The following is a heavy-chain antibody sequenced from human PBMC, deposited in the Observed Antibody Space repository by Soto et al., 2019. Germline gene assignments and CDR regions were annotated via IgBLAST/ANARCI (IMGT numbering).Heavy chain of an antibody. J-gene: IGHJ6*02. D-gene: IGHD1-1*01. V-gene: IGHV5-51*01. CDR2: IDPDDSET. CDR1: GYSFSSFW. Sequence: ELLLVQSGAVVKKPGESLKISCKASGYSFSSFWIGWVRQMPGKGLEWMGIIDPDDSETKYGPSFHGQVTISVDKSITTTYLHLNNLKASDTAMYYCARPTGTSGLDVWGQGTLVTVSS. CDR3: ARPTGTSGLDV.